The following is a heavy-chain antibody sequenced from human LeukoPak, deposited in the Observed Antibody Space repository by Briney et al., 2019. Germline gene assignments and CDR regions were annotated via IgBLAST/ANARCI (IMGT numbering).Heavy chain of an antibody. D-gene: IGHD2-21*02. Sequence: SETLSLTCTVSGGSIGSHYWSWIRQHPGKGLEWIGYIYYSGSTYYNPSLKSRVTISVDTSKNQFSLKLSSVTAADTAVYYCVGVVVTAISKYYFDHWGQGTLVTVSS. CDR2: IYYSGST. CDR1: GGSIGSHY. CDR3: VGVVVTAISKYYFDH. J-gene: IGHJ4*02. V-gene: IGHV4-31*02.